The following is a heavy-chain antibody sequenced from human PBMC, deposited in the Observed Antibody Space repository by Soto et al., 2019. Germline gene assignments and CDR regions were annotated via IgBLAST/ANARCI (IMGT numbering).Heavy chain of an antibody. Sequence: SETLSLTCTVSGGSISSYYWSWIRKPPGKGLEWIGYIYYSGSTNYNPSLKSRVTISVDTSKNQFSLKLSSVTAADTAVYYCARWYGGSLDYWGQGTLLTVSS. V-gene: IGHV4-59*01. CDR2: IYYSGST. D-gene: IGHD4-17*01. J-gene: IGHJ4*02. CDR1: GGSISSYY. CDR3: ARWYGGSLDY.